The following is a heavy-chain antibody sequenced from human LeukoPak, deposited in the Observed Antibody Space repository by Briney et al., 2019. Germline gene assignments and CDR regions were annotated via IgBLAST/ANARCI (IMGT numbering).Heavy chain of an antibody. D-gene: IGHD5-18*01. CDR3: ARVRLGGYSYGKTAPFYYYYYMDV. CDR1: GGSISSGTYS. CDR2: IYTSGST. Sequence: SETLSLTCSVSGGSISSGTYSWSWIRQPAGKGLEWIGRIYTSGSTNYNPSLKSRVTISVDTSKKQFSLKLSSVTAADTAVYYCARVRLGGYSYGKTAPFYYYYYMDVWGKGTTVTISS. V-gene: IGHV4-61*02. J-gene: IGHJ6*03.